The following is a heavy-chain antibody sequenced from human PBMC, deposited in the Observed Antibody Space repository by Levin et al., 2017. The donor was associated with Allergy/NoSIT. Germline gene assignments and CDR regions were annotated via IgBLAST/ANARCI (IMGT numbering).Heavy chain of an antibody. CDR2: IYYSGST. CDR1: SGSISNLY. V-gene: IGHV4-59*08. J-gene: IGHJ3*02. CDR3: ARHLLGSGMVTRGFDI. D-gene: IGHD1-26*01. Sequence: SSETLSLTCTVSSGSISNLYWCWIRQPPGKGLEWIGYIYYSGSTNYNPSLKSRVTISVDTSKNQFSLKLRSVTAAATAVYYCARHLLGSGMVTRGFDIWGQGTKVTVSS.